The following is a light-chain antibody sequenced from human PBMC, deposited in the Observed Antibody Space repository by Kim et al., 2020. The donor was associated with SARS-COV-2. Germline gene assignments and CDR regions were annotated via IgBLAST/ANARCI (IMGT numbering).Light chain of an antibody. V-gene: IGKV3-15*01. CDR1: QSVSSN. CDR2: GAS. CDR3: QQYNNWPQT. Sequence: SVTPGARATLSCRASQSVSSNLAWYQQKPGQAPRLLIYGASTRATGIPARFSGSGSGTEFTLTISSLQSEDFAVYYCQQYNNWPQTFGQGTKLEI. J-gene: IGKJ2*01.